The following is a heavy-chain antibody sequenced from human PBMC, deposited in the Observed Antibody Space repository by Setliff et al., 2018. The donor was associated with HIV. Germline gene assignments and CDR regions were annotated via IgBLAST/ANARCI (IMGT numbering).Heavy chain of an antibody. Sequence: LSLSCAASGFLFHTYGMHWVRQAPGKGLEWVAFIRYDGSNEYYTDSVKGRFTISRDNAKNSLYLQMNSLRAEDTAVYYCARLRWAATAGTWDYYYYGMDVWGQGTTVTVSS. D-gene: IGHD6-13*01. V-gene: IGHV3-33*08. J-gene: IGHJ6*02. CDR2: IRYDGSNE. CDR1: GFLFHTYG. CDR3: ARLRWAATAGTWDYYYYGMDV.